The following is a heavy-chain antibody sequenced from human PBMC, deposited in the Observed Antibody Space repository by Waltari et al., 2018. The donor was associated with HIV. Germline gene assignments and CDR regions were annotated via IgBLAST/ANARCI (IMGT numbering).Heavy chain of an antibody. CDR1: GFSLSNFG. Sequence: QVPLVESGGGVVQPGRSLRLSCAASGFSLSNFGRPHSAQTAFIQYDGSANYYADSVKGRFSISRDNSRNTMHLQMNNLGAEDSAVYYCAREDHRDYIGGFHHWGQGTLVTVSS. CDR2: IQYDGSAN. CDR3: AREDHRDYIGGFHH. J-gene: IGHJ1*01. D-gene: IGHD4-17*01. V-gene: IGHV3-33*05.